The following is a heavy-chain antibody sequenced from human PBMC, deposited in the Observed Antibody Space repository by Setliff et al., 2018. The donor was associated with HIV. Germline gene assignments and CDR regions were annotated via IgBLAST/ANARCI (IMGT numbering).Heavy chain of an antibody. V-gene: IGHV1-46*01. CDR1: GYTFTSYY. Sequence: ASVKVSCKASGYTFTSYYMYWVRQAPGQGLEWMGIINPSGGSTSYAQKFQGRVTMTRDTSTSTVYMELSSPRSEDTAVYYCARDRNVVVVAAYAFDIWGQGTMVTVSS. D-gene: IGHD2-15*01. CDR3: ARDRNVVVVAAYAFDI. CDR2: INPSGGST. J-gene: IGHJ3*02.